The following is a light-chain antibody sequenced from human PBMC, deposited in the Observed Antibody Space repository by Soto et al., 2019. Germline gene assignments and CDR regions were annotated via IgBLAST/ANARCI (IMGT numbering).Light chain of an antibody. J-gene: IGLJ1*01. Sequence: QSVLTQPASVSGSPGQSITISCTGTSSDIGSYNYVSWYQHHPGKVPQLMIYDVGNRPSGVSNRFSGSKSGNTASLTISGLQAEDEADYYCSSYTSSNTYVFGTGTKVT. CDR1: SSDIGSYNY. V-gene: IGLV2-14*03. CDR3: SSYTSSNTYV. CDR2: DVG.